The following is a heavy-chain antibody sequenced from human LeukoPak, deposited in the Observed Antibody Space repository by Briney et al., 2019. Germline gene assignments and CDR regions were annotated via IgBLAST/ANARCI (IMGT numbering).Heavy chain of an antibody. CDR1: GFTFSTYP. CDR3: ATDNGANFEYFHH. J-gene: IGHJ1*01. V-gene: IGHV3-48*02. CDR2: ISNSSKSI. D-gene: IGHD4/OR15-4a*01. Sequence: GGSLRLSCAASGFTFSTYPMGWVRQGPGKGLEWVSYISNSSKSIYYADSVKGRFTISRDNARNSLYLQMNSLRDEDTAVYYCATDNGANFEYFHHWGQGTLVTVSS.